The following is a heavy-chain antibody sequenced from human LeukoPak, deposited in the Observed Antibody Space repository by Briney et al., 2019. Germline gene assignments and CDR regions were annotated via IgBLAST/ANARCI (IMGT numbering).Heavy chain of an antibody. V-gene: IGHV3-23*01. CDR3: ARARYYGDYSDF. J-gene: IGHJ4*02. CDR2: IVGSDDRT. Sequence: QAGGSLRLSCAASGFTFSNYAMNWVREAPGGGLEWVSTIVGSDDRTYYTDSVKGRFTISRSTSKSTLFLQMDSLRAEDTAVYYCARARYYGDYSDFWGQGTLVTVSS. CDR1: GFTFSNYA. D-gene: IGHD3-22*01.